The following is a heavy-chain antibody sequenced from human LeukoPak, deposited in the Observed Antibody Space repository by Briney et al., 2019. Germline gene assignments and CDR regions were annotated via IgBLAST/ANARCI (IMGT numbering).Heavy chain of an antibody. V-gene: IGHV3-23*01. J-gene: IGHJ4*02. Sequence: PGGSLRLSCAASGFTLSSYAMSWVRQAPGKGLEWVSAISGSGGSTYYADSVKGRFTISRDNSKNTLYLQMNSLRAEDTAVYYCAKAASDSSSPGRLDYWGQGTLVTVSS. D-gene: IGHD6-6*01. CDR3: AKAASDSSSPGRLDY. CDR2: ISGSGGST. CDR1: GFTLSSYA.